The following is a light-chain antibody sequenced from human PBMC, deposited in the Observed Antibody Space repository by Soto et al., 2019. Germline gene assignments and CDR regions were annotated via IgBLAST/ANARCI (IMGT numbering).Light chain of an antibody. CDR3: QQYESYSGT. J-gene: IGKJ1*01. V-gene: IGKV1-5*01. CDR1: QKVSPW. Sequence: DITMTQSPSTLSASVGDTVTITCRASQKVSPWLAWYQQKPGKAPKLLMYDVSSLKRGVPARFSGSGSGTEFTLTISSLQSDDFATYYCQQYESYSGTFGQGTKVEI. CDR2: DVS.